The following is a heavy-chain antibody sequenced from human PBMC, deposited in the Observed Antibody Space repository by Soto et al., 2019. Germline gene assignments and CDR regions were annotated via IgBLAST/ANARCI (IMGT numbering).Heavy chain of an antibody. J-gene: IGHJ4*02. D-gene: IGHD3-10*01. V-gene: IGHV3-48*03. CDR3: SRVKYIDDVRSNDY. CDR1: GFPFSSYE. CDR2: ISSSSSAI. Sequence: GGSLRLSCAASGFPFSSYEMSLVRQSPGKGLEWVSYISSSSSAIYYADSVKGRFTISRDNAKNSLYLQMSTLRAEDTAVYYCSRVKYIDDVRSNDYWVQGNRVTVYS.